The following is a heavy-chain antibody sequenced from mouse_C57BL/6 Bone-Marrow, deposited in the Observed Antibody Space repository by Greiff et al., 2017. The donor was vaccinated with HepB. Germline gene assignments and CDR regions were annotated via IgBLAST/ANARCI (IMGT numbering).Heavy chain of an antibody. CDR1: GYTFTSYW. J-gene: IGHJ4*01. D-gene: IGHD3-3*01. CDR2: IYPGSGST. CDR3: ASGGQVRNMDY. Sequence: VQLQQPGAELVKPGASVKMSCKASGYTFTSYWITWVKQRPGQGLEWIGDIYPGSGSTNYNEKFKSKATLTVDTSSSTAYMQLSSLTSEESAVYSCASGGQVRNMDYWGQGASVTVSS. V-gene: IGHV1-55*01.